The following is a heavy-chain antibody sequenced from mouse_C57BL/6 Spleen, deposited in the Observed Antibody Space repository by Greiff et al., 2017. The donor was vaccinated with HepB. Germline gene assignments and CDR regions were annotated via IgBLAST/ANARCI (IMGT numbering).Heavy chain of an antibody. V-gene: IGHV5-4*01. CDR2: ISDGGSYT. CDR3: ARDRREAFDY. J-gene: IGHJ2*01. Sequence: EVKVVDSGGGLVKPGGSLKLSCAASGFTFSSYAMSWVRQTPEKRLEWVATISDGGSYTYYPDNVKGRFTISRDNAKNNLYLQMSHLKSEDTAMYYCARDRREAFDYWGQGTTLTVSS. CDR1: GFTFSSYA.